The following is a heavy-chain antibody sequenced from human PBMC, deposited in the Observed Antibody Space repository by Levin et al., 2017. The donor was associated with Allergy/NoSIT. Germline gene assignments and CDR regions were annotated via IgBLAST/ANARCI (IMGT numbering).Heavy chain of an antibody. CDR2: INHSGST. CDR3: ARGKKLGYCSSTSCYAYYYYYMDV. D-gene: IGHD2-2*01. V-gene: IGHV4-34*01. Sequence: SQTLSLTCAVYGGSFSGYYWSWIRQPPGKGLEWIGEINHSGSTNYNPSLKSRVTISVDTSKNQFSLKLSSVTAADTAVYYCARGKKLGYCSSTSCYAYYYYYMDVWGKGTTVTVSS. J-gene: IGHJ6*03. CDR1: GGSFSGYY.